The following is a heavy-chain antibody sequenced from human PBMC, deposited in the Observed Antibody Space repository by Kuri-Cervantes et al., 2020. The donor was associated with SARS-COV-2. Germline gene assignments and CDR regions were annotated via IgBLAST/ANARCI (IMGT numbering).Heavy chain of an antibody. Sequence: SVKVSCKASGGTLSSYAISWVRQAPGQGLEWMGGIIPIFGTANYAQKFQGRVTITTDESTSTAYMELSSLRSEDTAVYYCARERASGWAGDFDYWGQGTLVTVSS. J-gene: IGHJ4*02. CDR2: IIPIFGTA. V-gene: IGHV1-69*05. CDR3: ARERASGWAGDFDY. D-gene: IGHD1-26*01. CDR1: GGTLSSYA.